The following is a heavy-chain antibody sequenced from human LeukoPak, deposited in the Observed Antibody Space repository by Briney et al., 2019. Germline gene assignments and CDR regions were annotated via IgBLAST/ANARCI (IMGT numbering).Heavy chain of an antibody. V-gene: IGHV4-39*07. CDR1: GGSISSSSYY. D-gene: IGHD3-16*02. Sequence: ASETLSLTCTVSGGSISSSSYYWGWIRQPPGKGLEWIGSIYYSGSTYYNPSLKSRVTISVDTSKNQFSLKLSSVTAADTAVYYCARGGGSLRLGELSIWGQGTLVTVSS. CDR2: IYYSGST. CDR3: ARGGGSLRLGELSI. J-gene: IGHJ4*02.